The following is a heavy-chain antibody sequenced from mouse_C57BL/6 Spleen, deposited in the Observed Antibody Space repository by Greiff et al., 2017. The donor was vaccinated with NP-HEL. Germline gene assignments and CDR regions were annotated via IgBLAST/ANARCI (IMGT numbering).Heavy chain of an antibody. J-gene: IGHJ2*01. CDR2: ISSGGSYT. CDR1: GFTFSSYG. Sequence: EVKLVESGGDLVKPGGSLKLSCAASGFTFSSYGMSWVRQTPDKRLEWVATISSGGSYTYYPDSVKGRFTISRDNAKNTLYLQMSSLKSEDTAMYYCARHLSTMVTDGGPYFDYWGQGTTLTVSS. CDR3: ARHLSTMVTDGGPYFDY. D-gene: IGHD2-2*01. V-gene: IGHV5-6*01.